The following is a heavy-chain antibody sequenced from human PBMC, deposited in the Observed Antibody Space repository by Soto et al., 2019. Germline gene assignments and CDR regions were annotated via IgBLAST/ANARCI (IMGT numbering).Heavy chain of an antibody. Sequence: GASVKVSCKASGGTFSSYAISWVRQAPGQGLEWMGGIIPIFGTANYAQKFQGRVTITADESTSTAYMGLSSLRSEDTAVYYCARVWYYYDSSGYYMDTGASFVYWGQGTLVTVSS. CDR2: IIPIFGTA. V-gene: IGHV1-69*13. CDR3: ARVWYYYDSSGYYMDTGASFVY. J-gene: IGHJ4*02. CDR1: GGTFSSYA. D-gene: IGHD3-22*01.